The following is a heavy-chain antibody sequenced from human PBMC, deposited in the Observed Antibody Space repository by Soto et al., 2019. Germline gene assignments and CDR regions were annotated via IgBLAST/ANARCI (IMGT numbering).Heavy chain of an antibody. CDR2: ISYDGSNK. D-gene: IGHD6-13*01. V-gene: IGHV3-30*18. J-gene: IGHJ4*02. Sequence: QVQLVESGGGVVQPGRSLRLSCAASGFTFSYYGMHWVRQAPGKGLEWVAVISYDGSNKYYADSVKGRFTISRDNSKNTLYRQMNSLRAEDTAVYYCAKGLGIAAAGTMGYWGQGTLVTVSS. CDR1: GFTFSYYG. CDR3: AKGLGIAAAGTMGY.